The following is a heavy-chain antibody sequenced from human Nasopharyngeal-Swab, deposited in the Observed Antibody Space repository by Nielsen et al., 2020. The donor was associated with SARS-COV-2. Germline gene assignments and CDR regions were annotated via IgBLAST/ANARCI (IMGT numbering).Heavy chain of an antibody. V-gene: IGHV4-34*09. CDR3: ARDYRTVTTGGVYYYYMDV. CDR2: INHSGST. D-gene: IGHD4-17*01. Sequence: WIRQPPGKGLEWIGEINHSGSTNYNPSLKSRVTISVDTSKNQFSLKLSSVTAADTAVYYCARDYRTVTTGGVYYYYMDVWGKGTTVTVSS. J-gene: IGHJ6*03.